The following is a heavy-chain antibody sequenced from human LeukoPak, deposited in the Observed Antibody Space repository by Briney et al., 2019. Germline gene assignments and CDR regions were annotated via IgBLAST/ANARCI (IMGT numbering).Heavy chain of an antibody. Sequence: GASVKVSCKASGYSFTGYYMHWVRQAPGQGLEWVGWINPNSGGTNYAQKFQGRVTMTRDTSLSTAYMELSRLRSDDTAVYYCAGGTAAAGSPFDFWGQGTLVTVSS. V-gene: IGHV1-2*02. CDR2: INPNSGGT. CDR3: AGGTAAAGSPFDF. CDR1: GYSFTGYY. J-gene: IGHJ4*02. D-gene: IGHD6-13*01.